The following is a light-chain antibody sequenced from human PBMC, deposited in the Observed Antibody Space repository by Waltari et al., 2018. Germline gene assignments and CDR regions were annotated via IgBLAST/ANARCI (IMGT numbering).Light chain of an antibody. J-gene: IGKJ4*01. V-gene: IGKV3-15*01. CDR2: GIS. CDR1: ETIRSN. CDR3: QQHSSWPLT. Sequence: EIVMRQSPATLFVSPGERATLSCRASETIRSNFFAWYQQKPGQAPRLLIYGISTRATGIPARFSGSGSGTEFTLTISSLQSEDFAVYYCQQHSSWPLTFGGGTKVEIK.